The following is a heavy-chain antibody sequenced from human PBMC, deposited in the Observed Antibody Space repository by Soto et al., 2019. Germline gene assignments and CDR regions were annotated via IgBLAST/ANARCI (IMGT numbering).Heavy chain of an antibody. D-gene: IGHD5-18*01. Sequence: SETLSLTCTVSGGSISSSSYYWGWIRQPPGKGLEWIGSIYYSGSTYYNPSLKSRVTISVDTSRNQFSLKLSSVTAADTAVYYCARLRGYGNWFDPWGQGPLVTVSS. CDR3: ARLRGYGNWFDP. CDR1: GGSISSSSYY. J-gene: IGHJ5*02. V-gene: IGHV4-39*01. CDR2: IYYSGST.